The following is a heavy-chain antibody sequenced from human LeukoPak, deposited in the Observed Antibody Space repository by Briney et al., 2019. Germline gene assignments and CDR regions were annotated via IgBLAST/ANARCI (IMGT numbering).Heavy chain of an antibody. CDR1: GHTFTGYY. CDR3: ARGDGGYGSHLDY. J-gene: IGHJ4*02. D-gene: IGHD5-12*01. V-gene: IGHV1-2*02. Sequence: ASVKVSCKASGHTFTGYYMHWVRQAPGQGLEWMGWINPNSGGTNYAQKFQGRVTMTRDTSISTAYMELSRLRSDDTAVYYCARGDGGYGSHLDYWGQGTLVTVSS. CDR2: INPNSGGT.